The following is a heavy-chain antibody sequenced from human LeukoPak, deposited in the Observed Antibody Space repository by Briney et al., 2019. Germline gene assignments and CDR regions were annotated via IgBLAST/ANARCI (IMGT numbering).Heavy chain of an antibody. CDR1: GFTVSSNH. D-gene: IGHD3-10*01. V-gene: IGHV3-66*01. CDR3: ARDSGFGEFNDC. CDR2: IYTGGST. Sequence: GGSLRLSCAASGFTVSSNHMSWVRQAPGEGREWVSVIYTGGSTYYGDSVKGRFTVSSDNSKNTLYLQMNSLSAEDTAVYYCARDSGFGEFNDCWGQGTLVTVSS. J-gene: IGHJ4*02.